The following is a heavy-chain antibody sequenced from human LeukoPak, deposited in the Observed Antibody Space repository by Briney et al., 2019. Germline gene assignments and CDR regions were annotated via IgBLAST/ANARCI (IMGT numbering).Heavy chain of an antibody. CDR3: ARGYCSSISCYGIVEY. CDR2: IYYSGST. CDR1: GGSISSTSYY. J-gene: IGHJ4*02. V-gene: IGHV4-39*01. Sequence: SETLSLTCTVSGGSISSTSYYWGWVRQPPGKGLEWIGSIYYSGSTYYNPSLKSRITISVDTSKNQFTLKLSSVTAADTAVYYCARGYCSSISCYGIVEYWGQGTLVTVSS. D-gene: IGHD2-2*01.